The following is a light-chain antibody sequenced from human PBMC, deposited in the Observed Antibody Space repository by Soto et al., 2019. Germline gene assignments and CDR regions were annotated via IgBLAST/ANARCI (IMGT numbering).Light chain of an antibody. CDR1: QSINTY. Sequence: DIQMTQSPSSLSASVGDIVTITCRASQSINTYLNWYQQKPGKAPKLLIYAASSLQSGVPSRFSGSGSGTDFTLTIGSLQPEDFATYYCQESYSHSRTFGPGTKVDI. V-gene: IGKV1-39*01. J-gene: IGKJ3*01. CDR2: AAS. CDR3: QESYSHSRT.